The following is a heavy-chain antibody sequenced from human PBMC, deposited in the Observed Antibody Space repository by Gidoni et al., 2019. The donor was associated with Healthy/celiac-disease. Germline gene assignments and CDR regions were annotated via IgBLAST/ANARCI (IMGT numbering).Heavy chain of an antibody. CDR1: RFTFNSYA. J-gene: IGHJ3*02. Sequence: QVQLVESGGGVVQPGRSLRLSCAASRFTFNSYAMHWVRQAPGKGLEWVAVISYDGSNKYYADSVKGRFTISRDNSKNTLYLQMNSLRAEDTAVYYCARSTPDAFDIWGQGTMVTVSS. CDR3: ARSTPDAFDI. CDR2: ISYDGSNK. V-gene: IGHV3-30*01.